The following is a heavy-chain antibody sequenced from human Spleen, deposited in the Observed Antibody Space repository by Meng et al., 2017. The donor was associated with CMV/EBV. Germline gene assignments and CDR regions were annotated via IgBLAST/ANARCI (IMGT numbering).Heavy chain of an antibody. D-gene: IGHD3-3*01. V-gene: IGHV3-21*01. CDR1: GFTFSSYS. J-gene: IGHJ6*02. Sequence: GESLKISCAASGFTFSSYSMNWVRQAPGKGLEWVSSISNSSSYIYYADSVKGRFTISRDNFKNTVYLQMNSLRAEDTAVYYCAKEGSFGMPPYNYGLDVWGQGTTVTVSS. CDR2: ISNSSSYI. CDR3: AKEGSFGMPPYNYGLDV.